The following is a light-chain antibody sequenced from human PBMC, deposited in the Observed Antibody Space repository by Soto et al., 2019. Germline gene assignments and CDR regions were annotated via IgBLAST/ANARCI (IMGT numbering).Light chain of an antibody. CDR2: EVS. V-gene: IGLV2-14*01. J-gene: IGLJ1*01. CDR1: SSDVGGHNY. Sequence: QSVLTQPASVSGSPGQSITISCTGTSSDVGGHNYVSWYQQHPGKAPKLMIYEVSNRPSGVSNRFSGSKSGNTASLTISGLQAEDEADSYCSSYIRSNTPYVFGSGTKFTVL. CDR3: SSYIRSNTPYV.